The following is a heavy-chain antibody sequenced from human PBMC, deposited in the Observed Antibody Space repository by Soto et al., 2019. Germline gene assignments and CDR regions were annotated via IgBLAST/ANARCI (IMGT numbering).Heavy chain of an antibody. V-gene: IGHV1-69*12. CDR2: IMPVFPTP. CDR1: GGTFRTSA. CDR3: ARDKDRQQLGGNYYYIMDV. J-gene: IGHJ6*01. D-gene: IGHD3-3*02. Sequence: QVQLVQSGAEVKKPGSSVKVSCKTSGGTFRTSAISWVRQAPGQGLEWMGGIMPVFPTPDYAQKFQGRVPITADESTGPAYMELSSLRSEDTAVYYCARDKDRQQLGGNYYYIMDVWGQGTTVTVSS.